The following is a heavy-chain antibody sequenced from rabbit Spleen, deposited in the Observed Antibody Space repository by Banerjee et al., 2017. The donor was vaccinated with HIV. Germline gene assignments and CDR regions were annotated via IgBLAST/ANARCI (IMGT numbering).Heavy chain of an antibody. D-gene: IGHD1-1*01. J-gene: IGHJ4*01. Sequence: QSLEESGGGLVKPEGSLTLTCKASGFPFSSGYDMCWVRQAPGKGLEWIASIDGGSSGNIYYASWAKGRFTITKTSSTTVTLQMTSLTAADTATYFCARSISGVYRVNLWGQGTLVTVS. V-gene: IGHV1S40*01. CDR2: IDGGSSGNI. CDR3: ARSISGVYRVNL. CDR1: GFPFSSGYD.